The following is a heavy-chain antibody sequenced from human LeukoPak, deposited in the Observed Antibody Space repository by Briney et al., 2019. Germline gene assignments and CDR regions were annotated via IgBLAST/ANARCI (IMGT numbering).Heavy chain of an antibody. CDR2: IYRGGST. CDR1: GFTVSSNY. Sequence: GGSLRLSCAASGFTVSSNYMSWVRQAPGKGLEWVSVIYRGGSTYYADSVRGRFTISRDNSKNTLYLQMNSLRAEDTAVYYCARDHYDSSGYYHDYWGQGTLVTVSS. D-gene: IGHD3-22*01. CDR3: ARDHYDSSGYYHDY. J-gene: IGHJ4*02. V-gene: IGHV3-53*01.